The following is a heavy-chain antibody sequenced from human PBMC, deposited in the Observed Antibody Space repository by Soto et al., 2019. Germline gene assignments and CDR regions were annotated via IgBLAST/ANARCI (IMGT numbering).Heavy chain of an antibody. CDR2: INHSGST. CDR1: GGSFSGYY. D-gene: IGHD6-19*01. J-gene: IGHJ4*02. V-gene: IGHV4-34*01. CDR3: ARVGRGLAVAYY. Sequence: QVQLQQWGAGQLTPSETLSLTCAVYGGSFSGYYWSWIRQPPGKGLEWSGEINHSGSTNYNPSLKSRVTISVDTSKNQFSLKLSSVTAADTAVYYCARVGRGLAVAYYWGQGTLVTVSS.